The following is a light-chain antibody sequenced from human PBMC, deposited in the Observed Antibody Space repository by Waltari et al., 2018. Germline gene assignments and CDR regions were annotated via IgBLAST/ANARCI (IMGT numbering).Light chain of an antibody. V-gene: IGLV1-47*01. CDR2: KDY. Sequence: QSVLTQPPSASGAPGQEVSISCSGGSTTITNYVSWYQQFPGTAPKRIGYKDYERPSGVPDRFRGSGSGTDFTLTISSLQAEDAAFYYCQQYYIPPWTFGQGTK. J-gene: IGLJ3*02. CDR1: STTITNY. CDR3: QQYYIPPWT.